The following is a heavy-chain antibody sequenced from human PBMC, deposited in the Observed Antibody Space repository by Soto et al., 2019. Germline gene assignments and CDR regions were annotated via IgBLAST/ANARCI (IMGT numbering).Heavy chain of an antibody. V-gene: IGHV3-30*18. D-gene: IGHD3-22*01. Sequence: PAGSLRLSCAASGFTFSSYGMHWVRQAPGKGLEWVAVISYDGSNKYYADSVKGRFTISRDNSKNTLYLQMNSLRAEDTAVYYCAKERGYTHYYDSSGYYPTPFDYWGQGTLVTVSS. CDR1: GFTFSSYG. J-gene: IGHJ4*02. CDR2: ISYDGSNK. CDR3: AKERGYTHYYDSSGYYPTPFDY.